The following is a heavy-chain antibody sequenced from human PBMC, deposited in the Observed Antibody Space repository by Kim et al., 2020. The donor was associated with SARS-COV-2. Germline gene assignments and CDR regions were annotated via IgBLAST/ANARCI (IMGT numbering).Heavy chain of an antibody. CDR3: TRGDLWEKFY. CDR1: GGSVSSDNCY. Sequence: SETLSLTCTVSGGSVSSDNCYWNWFRQPPGKRLEWIGDIYKTRRTNYNPSLESRVTISLETSKNQFSLNLSSVTAADTAIYYCTRGDLWEKFYLGQGTPVTVSP. V-gene: IGHV4-61*01. CDR2: IYKTRRT. J-gene: IGHJ4*02. D-gene: IGHD1-26*01.